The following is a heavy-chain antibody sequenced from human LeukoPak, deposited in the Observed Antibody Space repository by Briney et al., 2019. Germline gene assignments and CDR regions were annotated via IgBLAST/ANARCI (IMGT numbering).Heavy chain of an antibody. CDR3: ARGPSIAARYDAFDI. J-gene: IGHJ3*02. V-gene: IGHV3-48*03. D-gene: IGHD6-6*01. Sequence: GSLRLSCAASEFTFTSYELNWVRRAPGKGREGVSYIISSGNTISYSDSVKGRFTISRDNAKNSLYLQVISLRAEDTAVYYCARGPSIAARYDAFDIWGQGTMVTVSS. CDR2: IISSGNTI. CDR1: EFTFTSYE.